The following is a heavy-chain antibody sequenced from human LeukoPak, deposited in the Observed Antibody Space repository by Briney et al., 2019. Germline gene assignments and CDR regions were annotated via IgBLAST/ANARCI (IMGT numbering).Heavy chain of an antibody. J-gene: IGHJ6*02. V-gene: IGHV3-30*18. CDR3: AKDQFTGYCSGGSCSYGMDV. D-gene: IGHD2-15*01. Sequence: PGGSLRLSCAASGFTFSSYGMHWVRQAPGKGLEWVAVISYDRSNKYYADSVKGRFTISRDNSKNTLHLQMNSLRAEDTAVYYCAKDQFTGYCSGGSCSYGMDVWGQGTTVTVSS. CDR1: GFTFSSYG. CDR2: ISYDRSNK.